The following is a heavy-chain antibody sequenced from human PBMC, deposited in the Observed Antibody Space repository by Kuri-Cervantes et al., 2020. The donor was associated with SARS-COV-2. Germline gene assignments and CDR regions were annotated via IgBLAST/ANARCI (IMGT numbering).Heavy chain of an antibody. CDR3: AHRELRYFDWLLPFDY. Sequence: SGPTLVKPTQTLTLTCTFSGFSLSTSGVGVGWIRQPPGKDLEWLALIYWNDDKRYSPSLKSRLTITKDTSKNQVVLTMTNMDPVDTATYYCAHRELRYFDWLLPFDYWGQGTLVTVSS. CDR1: GFSLSTSGVG. V-gene: IGHV2-5*01. CDR2: IYWNDDK. J-gene: IGHJ4*02. D-gene: IGHD3-9*01.